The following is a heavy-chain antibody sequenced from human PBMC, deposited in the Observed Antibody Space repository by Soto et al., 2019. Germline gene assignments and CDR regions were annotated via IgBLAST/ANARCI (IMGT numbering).Heavy chain of an antibody. CDR3: ARDLSVVTMVRGVIITPLSYYYYGMDV. CDR2: ISYDGSNK. J-gene: IGHJ6*02. CDR1: GFNFSSYA. Sequence: GGSMRLSCAASGFNFSSYAMHWVRQDTGKGLEWVAVISYDGSNKYYADSVKGRFTISRDNSKNTLYLQMNSLRAEDTAVYYCARDLSVVTMVRGVIITPLSYYYYGMDVWGQGTLVTVSS. V-gene: IGHV3-30-3*01. D-gene: IGHD3-10*01.